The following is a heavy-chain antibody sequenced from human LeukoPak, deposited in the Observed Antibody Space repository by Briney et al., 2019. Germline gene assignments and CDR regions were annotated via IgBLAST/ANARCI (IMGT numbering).Heavy chain of an antibody. CDR2: INPNSGGT. D-gene: IGHD3-22*01. V-gene: IGHV1-2*06. Sequence: GASVKVSCKASGYTLTAYYLHWVRQAPGQGLEWMGRINPNSGGTTYAQKFQGRVTMTRDTSIGTAYMELSSLRSDDTAVYYCARPYYESSGLYVDAFDIRGQGTMVTVSS. CDR1: GYTLTAYY. CDR3: ARPYYESSGLYVDAFDI. J-gene: IGHJ3*02.